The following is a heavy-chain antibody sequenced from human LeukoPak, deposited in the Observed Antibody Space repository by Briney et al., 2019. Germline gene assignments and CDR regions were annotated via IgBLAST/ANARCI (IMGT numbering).Heavy chain of an antibody. CDR1: GGSISSYY. CDR3: ARRAWAGTREIYFDY. J-gene: IGHJ4*02. D-gene: IGHD6-19*01. V-gene: IGHV4-59*08. Sequence: SETLSLTCTVSGGSISSYYWSWIRQPPGKGLEWIGYIYYSGSTNYNPSLKSRVTISVDTSKNQFSLKLSSVTAADTAVNYCARRAWAGTREIYFDYWGQGTLVTVSS. CDR2: IYYSGST.